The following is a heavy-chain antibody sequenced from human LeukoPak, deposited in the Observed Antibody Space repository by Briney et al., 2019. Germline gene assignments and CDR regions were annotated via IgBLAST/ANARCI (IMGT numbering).Heavy chain of an antibody. CDR1: GGSFSGYY. D-gene: IGHD2-2*01. J-gene: IGHJ5*02. CDR3: ARYDIVVVPAAYNWFDP. CDR2: INHSGST. V-gene: IGHV4-34*01. Sequence: PSETLSLTCAVYGGSFSGYYWSWLRQPPGKGLEWIGEINHSGSTNYNPSLKSRVTISVDTSKNQFSLKLSSVTAADTAVYYCARYDIVVVPAAYNWFDPWGQGTLVTVSS.